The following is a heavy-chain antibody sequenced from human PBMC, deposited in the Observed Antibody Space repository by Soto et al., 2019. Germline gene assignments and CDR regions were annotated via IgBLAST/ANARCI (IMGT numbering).Heavy chain of an antibody. J-gene: IGHJ4*02. D-gene: IGHD2-15*01. CDR2: LNSDGSST. CDR1: GFTFSSYW. Sequence: EVQLVESGGGLVQPGGSLRLSCAASGFTFSSYWMHWVRQAPGKGLVWVSRLNSDGSSTSYADSVKGRFTISRDNAKNTLYLQMNSLRAEDTAVYYCVGTSLVVAAATREDYWGQGTLVTVSS. V-gene: IGHV3-74*01. CDR3: VGTSLVVAAATREDY.